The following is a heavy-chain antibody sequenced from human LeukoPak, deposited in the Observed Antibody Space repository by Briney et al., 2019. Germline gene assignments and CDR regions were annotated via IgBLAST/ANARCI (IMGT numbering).Heavy chain of an antibody. CDR3: ARDPPNDYGDYNYYYYMDV. J-gene: IGHJ6*03. V-gene: IGHV4-4*07. D-gene: IGHD4-17*01. CDR1: GGSISSYY. Sequence: PSETLSLTCTVSGGSISSYYWSWIRQPAGKGLEWIGRIYTSGSTNYNPSLKSRVTMSVDTSKNQFSLKLSSVTAADTAVYYCARDPPNDYGDYNYYYYMDVWGKGTTVTVPS. CDR2: IYTSGST.